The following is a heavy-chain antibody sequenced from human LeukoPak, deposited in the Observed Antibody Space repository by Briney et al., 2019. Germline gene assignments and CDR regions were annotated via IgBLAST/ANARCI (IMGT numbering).Heavy chain of an antibody. V-gene: IGHV3-11*04. Sequence: PGGSLRLSCAASGFTFSDYYMSWIRQAPGKGLEWVSYISSSGSTIYYADSVKGRFTIPRDNAKNSLYLQMNSLRAEDTAVYYCAGYSSGWFGAFDIWGQGTMVTVSS. J-gene: IGHJ3*02. CDR2: ISSSGSTI. CDR3: AGYSSGWFGAFDI. D-gene: IGHD6-19*01. CDR1: GFTFSDYY.